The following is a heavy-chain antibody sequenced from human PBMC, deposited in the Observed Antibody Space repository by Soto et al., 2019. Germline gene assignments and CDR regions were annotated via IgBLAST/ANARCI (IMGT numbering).Heavy chain of an antibody. CDR3: AKDNRCIAAAGPYWYFDR. Sequence: GGSLRLSCAASGFTFSSYGMHWVRQAPGKGLEWVAVIWYDGSNKYYADSVKGRFTISRDNSKNALYLQMNSLRAEDTAVYYCAKDNRCIAAAGPYWYFDRCGRGTLVTVSS. J-gene: IGHJ2*01. CDR1: GFTFSSYG. D-gene: IGHD6-13*01. V-gene: IGHV3-33*06. CDR2: IWYDGSNK.